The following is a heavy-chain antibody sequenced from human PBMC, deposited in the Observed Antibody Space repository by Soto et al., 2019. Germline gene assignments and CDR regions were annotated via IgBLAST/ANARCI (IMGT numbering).Heavy chain of an antibody. V-gene: IGHV3-15*01. J-gene: IGHJ3*02. CDR1: GFTFSNAW. Sequence: GGSLRLSCAASGFTFSNAWMSWVRQAPGKGLEWVGRIKSKTDGGTTDYNATLKGRFTISRGDAKNTLYLQMNSLKTEDTAVYYCPTDMERCGSYWGRDAFDIWGQGTMVTVSS. D-gene: IGHD1-26*01. CDR3: PTDMERCGSYWGRDAFDI. CDR2: IKSKTDGGTT.